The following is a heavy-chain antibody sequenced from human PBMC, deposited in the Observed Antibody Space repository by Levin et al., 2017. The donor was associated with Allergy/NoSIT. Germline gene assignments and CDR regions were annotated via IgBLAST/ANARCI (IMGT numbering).Heavy chain of an antibody. Sequence: GGSLRLSCAASGFTFSNAWMSWVRQAPGKGLEWVGRIKSKTDGGTTDYAAPVKGRFTISRDDSKNTLYLQMNSLKTEDTAVYYCTTDPGVYDILTGYSSWGQGTLVTVSS. V-gene: IGHV3-15*01. CDR2: IKSKTDGGTT. CDR1: GFTFSNAW. D-gene: IGHD3-9*01. J-gene: IGHJ5*02. CDR3: TTDPGVYDILTGYSS.